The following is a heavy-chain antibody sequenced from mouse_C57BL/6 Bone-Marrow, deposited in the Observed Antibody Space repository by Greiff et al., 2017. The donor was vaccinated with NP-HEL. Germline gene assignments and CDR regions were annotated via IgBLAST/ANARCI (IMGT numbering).Heavy chain of an antibody. J-gene: IGHJ3*01. D-gene: IGHD2-4*01. CDR1: GFTFSSYG. Sequence: DVQLVESGGDLVKPGGSLKLSCAASGFTFSSYGMSWVRQTPDKRLEWVATISSGGSYTYYPDSVKGRFTISRDNAKNTLYLQMSSLKSEDTAMYYCARAYDYDDLWGQGTLVTVSA. V-gene: IGHV5-6*01. CDR3: ARAYDYDDL. CDR2: ISSGGSYT.